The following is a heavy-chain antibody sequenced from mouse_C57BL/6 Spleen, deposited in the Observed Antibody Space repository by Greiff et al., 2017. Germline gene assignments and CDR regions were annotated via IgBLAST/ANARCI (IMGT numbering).Heavy chain of an antibody. CDR3: ARNAPNWYFDV. Sequence: QVQLQQSGAELVKPGASVKISCKASGYAFSSYWMNWVKQRPGKGLEWIGQIYPGDGDTNYNGKFKGKATLTADKSSSTADMQLSSLTSEDSAVYFCARNAPNWYFDVWGTGTTVTVSS. CDR1: GYAFSSYW. V-gene: IGHV1-80*01. J-gene: IGHJ1*03. CDR2: IYPGDGDT.